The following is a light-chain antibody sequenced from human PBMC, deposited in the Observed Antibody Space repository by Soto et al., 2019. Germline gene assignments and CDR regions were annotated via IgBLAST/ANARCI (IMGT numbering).Light chain of an antibody. CDR1: RSDVGGYNF. J-gene: IGLJ1*01. V-gene: IGLV2-14*01. Sequence: QSALTQPASVAGSPGQSITISCTGTRSDVGGYNFVSWYQQHPGKVPNLIIYEVSNRPSGVYNRFSGFKSGNTASLTISGLHAEDEADYYCSSHTNSNTGGFGTGTTLTVL. CDR3: SSHTNSNTGG. CDR2: EVS.